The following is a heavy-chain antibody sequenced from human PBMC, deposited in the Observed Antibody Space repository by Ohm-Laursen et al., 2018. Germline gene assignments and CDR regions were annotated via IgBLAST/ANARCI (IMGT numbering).Heavy chain of an antibody. CDR2: INSGGAT. V-gene: IGHV3-53*01. CDR3: ARDPDTSARGFDC. D-gene: IGHD2-2*01. J-gene: IGHJ4*02. CDR1: GFSVSTTY. Sequence: SLRLSCAASGFSVSTTYMGWVRQAPGKALEWVSVINSGGATFFADSVKGQFTISRDNSKSTVYLQMNSLQAEDTAMYYCARDPDTSARGFDCWGQGTLVTVSS.